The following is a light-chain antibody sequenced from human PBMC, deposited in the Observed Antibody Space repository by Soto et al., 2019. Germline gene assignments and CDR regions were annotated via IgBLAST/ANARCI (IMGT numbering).Light chain of an antibody. J-gene: IGKJ4*01. CDR1: QSVSFY. CDR2: DTS. Sequence: VLTQSPATLSLSPGERATLSCSASQSVSFYLAWYQQKPGQATRRLIYDTSKRAPGIPARFSGSGSGTDFTLTITSVEPEDFAVDYCQQRNDWPPATFGGGTKVEIK. V-gene: IGKV3-11*01. CDR3: QQRNDWPPAT.